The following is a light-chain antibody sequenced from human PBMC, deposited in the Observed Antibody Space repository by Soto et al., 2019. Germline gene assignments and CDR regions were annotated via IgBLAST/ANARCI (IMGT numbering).Light chain of an antibody. J-gene: IGLJ3*02. CDR2: SNN. CDR3: AAWDDSLNGPK. CDR1: TSNIGSNT. V-gene: IGLV1-44*01. Sequence: QSVLPQPPSASGTPGPRVTISCSGSTSNIGSNTVNWYQQLPGTAPKLLIYSNNQRPSGVPDRFSGSKSGTSASLAISGLQAEDEADYYCAAWDDSLNGPKFGGGTKLTVL.